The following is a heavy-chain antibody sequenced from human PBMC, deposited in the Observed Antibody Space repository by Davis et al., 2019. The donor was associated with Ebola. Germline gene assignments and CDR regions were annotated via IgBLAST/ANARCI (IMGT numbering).Heavy chain of an antibody. CDR3: ARVAAARRWDY. V-gene: IGHV4-4*02. CDR1: GDSITSSYW. J-gene: IGHJ4*02. CDR2: IWHSGST. D-gene: IGHD6-6*01. Sequence: PSETLSLTCTVSGDSITSSYWWAWVRQPPGKGLEWIGEIWHSGSTNYNPSLKSRVTISVDKSKNQFSLHLTSVTAADTALYYCARVAAARRWDYWGQGTLVTVSS.